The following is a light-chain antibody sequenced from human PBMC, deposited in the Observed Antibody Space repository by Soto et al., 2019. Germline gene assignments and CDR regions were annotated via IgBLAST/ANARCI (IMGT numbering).Light chain of an antibody. CDR2: DAS. CDR3: QQFSSYPLT. Sequence: IQLTQSPSSLSASVGDRVTITCRASQGISSALAWYQQKPGKPPKLLIYDASTLQGGVSPRFSGSGSGTDFTLTISSLQPEDFTTYYCQQFSSYPLTFGGGTKVEI. CDR1: QGISSA. J-gene: IGKJ4*01. V-gene: IGKV1-13*02.